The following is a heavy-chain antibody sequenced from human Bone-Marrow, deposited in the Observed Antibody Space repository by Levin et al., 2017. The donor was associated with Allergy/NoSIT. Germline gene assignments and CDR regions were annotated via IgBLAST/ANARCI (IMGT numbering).Heavy chain of an antibody. CDR3: ARDCGGDYISYDY. Sequence: GGSLRLSCAASGFTFSTYAMHWVRQAPGKGLEWVAVISNDGSNKYYTDSVKGRFTISRDSSKNTLFLQMNSLRAEDTAVYYCARDCGGDYISYDYWGQGTLVTVSS. D-gene: IGHD4-17*01. CDR2: ISNDGSNK. V-gene: IGHV3-30-3*01. J-gene: IGHJ4*02. CDR1: GFTFSTYA.